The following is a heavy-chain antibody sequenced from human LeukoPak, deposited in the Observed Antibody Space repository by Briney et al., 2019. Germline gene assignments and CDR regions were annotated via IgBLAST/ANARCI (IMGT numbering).Heavy chain of an antibody. V-gene: IGHV3-30*04. Sequence: PERSLRLSCAASGFTFSSYAMHWVRQAPGKGLEWVAVISYDGSNKYYADSVKGRFTISRDNSKNTLYLQMNSLRAEDTAVYYCARDTAPLLVGATRYWGQGTLVTVSS. J-gene: IGHJ4*02. CDR1: GFTFSSYA. D-gene: IGHD1-26*01. CDR3: ARDTAPLLVGATRY. CDR2: ISYDGSNK.